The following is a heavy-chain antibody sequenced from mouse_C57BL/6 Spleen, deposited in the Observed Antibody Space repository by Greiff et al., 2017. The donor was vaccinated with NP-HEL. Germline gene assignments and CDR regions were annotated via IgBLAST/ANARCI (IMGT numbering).Heavy chain of an antibody. V-gene: IGHV5-17*01. CDR1: GFTFSDYG. CDR2: ISSGSSTI. CDR3: ARGWLPSYAMDY. Sequence: DVMLVESGGGLVKPGGSLKLSCAASGFTFSDYGMHWVRQAPEKGLEWVAYISSGSSTIYYADTVKGRFTISRDNAKNTLFLQMTSLRSEDTAMYYCARGWLPSYAMDYWGQGTSVTVSS. D-gene: IGHD2-3*01. J-gene: IGHJ4*01.